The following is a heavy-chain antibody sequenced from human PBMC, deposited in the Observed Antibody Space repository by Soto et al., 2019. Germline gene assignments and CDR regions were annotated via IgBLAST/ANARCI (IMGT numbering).Heavy chain of an antibody. V-gene: IGHV4-59*02. CDR2: IFYSGST. J-gene: IGHJ4*02. CDR1: GGSVNSYY. CDR3: ARVFPSYCGGDCAYFDS. D-gene: IGHD2-21*02. Sequence: QVQLQESGPRLVRPSETLSITCTVSGGSVNSYYWSWIRQTPGKGPEWIGYIFYSGSTNSNPSLTSRASMSVDMSKNQFSLRLSSLTAADTAVYYCARVFPSYCGGDCAYFDSWGQGILVTVSS.